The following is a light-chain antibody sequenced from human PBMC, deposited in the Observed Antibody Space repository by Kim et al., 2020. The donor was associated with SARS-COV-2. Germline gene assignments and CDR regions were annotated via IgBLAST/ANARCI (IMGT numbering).Light chain of an antibody. CDR3: LLTYGGPRV. Sequence: PGETVTLPCGSSTGAVTSGHYPYWFQQKPGQAPRTLIYRTSNKYSSTPARFSGSLLGDKAALTLSGAQPEDEAEYYCLLTYGGPRVFGGGTKLTVL. J-gene: IGLJ2*01. V-gene: IGLV7-46*01. CDR1: TGAVTSGHY. CDR2: RTS.